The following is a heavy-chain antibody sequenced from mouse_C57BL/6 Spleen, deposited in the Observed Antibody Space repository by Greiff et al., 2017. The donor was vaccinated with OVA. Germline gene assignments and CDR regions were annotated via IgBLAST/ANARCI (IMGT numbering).Heavy chain of an antibody. J-gene: IGHJ3*01. V-gene: IGHV1-64*01. Sequence: QVQLQQSGAELVQPGASVKLSCKASGYTFTSYWMHWVQQRPGQGLEWIGMIHPNSGSTNYDEKFKSKATLTVDKYSSTAYMQLSSLTSEDSAVYYCARGDYYYGSSLFAYWGQGTLVTVSA. CDR2: IHPNSGST. CDR1: GYTFTSYW. CDR3: ARGDYYYGSSLFAY. D-gene: IGHD1-1*01.